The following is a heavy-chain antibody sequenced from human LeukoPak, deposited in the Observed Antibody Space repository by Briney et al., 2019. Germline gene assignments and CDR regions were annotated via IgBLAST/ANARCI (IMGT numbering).Heavy chain of an antibody. CDR2: ISGSGGST. J-gene: IGHJ6*03. V-gene: IGHV3-23*01. CDR1: GFTFSSYA. D-gene: IGHD6-13*01. Sequence: GGSLRLSCAASGFTFSSYAMSWVRQAPGKGLEWVSDISGSGGSTYYADSVKGRFTISRDNAKNSLYLQMNSLRAEDTAVYYCARFAAAGYYYYYMDVWGKGTTVTVSS. CDR3: ARFAAAGYYYYYMDV.